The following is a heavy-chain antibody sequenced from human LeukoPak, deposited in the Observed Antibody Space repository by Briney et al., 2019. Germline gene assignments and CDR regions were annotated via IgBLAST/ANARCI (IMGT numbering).Heavy chain of an antibody. CDR3: ARDIVMVTYWFDP. J-gene: IGHJ5*02. CDR1: GYTFTAYY. Sequence: ASVKVSCKASGYTFTAYYLQWVRLAPGQGLEWMGWINPNSGGTNYAQKFQGRVTMTRDTSISTAYMELSRLRSDDTAVYYCARDIVMVTYWFDPWGQGTLVTVSS. CDR2: INPNSGGT. D-gene: IGHD5-18*01. V-gene: IGHV1-2*02.